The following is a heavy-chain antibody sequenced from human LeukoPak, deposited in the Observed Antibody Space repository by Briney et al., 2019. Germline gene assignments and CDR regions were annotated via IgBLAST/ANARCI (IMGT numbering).Heavy chain of an antibody. CDR1: GFPFSSYA. D-gene: IGHD2-21*02. Sequence: GGSLRLSCAASGFPFSSYAMHWVRQAPGKGLEWVAVISYDGSNKYYADSVRGRFTISRDNPKNTLYLQMNSLRAEDTAVYYCATTHVVVTANFDYWGQGTLVTVSS. V-gene: IGHV3-30-3*01. CDR2: ISYDGSNK. J-gene: IGHJ4*02. CDR3: ATTHVVVTANFDY.